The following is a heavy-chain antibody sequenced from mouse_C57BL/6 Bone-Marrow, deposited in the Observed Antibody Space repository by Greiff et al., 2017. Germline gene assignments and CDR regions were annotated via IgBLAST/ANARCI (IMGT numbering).Heavy chain of an antibody. V-gene: IGHV5-6*01. CDR3: ARHRAPYFDY. CDR1: GFTFSSYG. CDR2: ISSGGSYH. D-gene: IGHD3-3*01. J-gene: IGHJ2*01. Sequence: EVMLVESGGDLVKPGGSLKLSCAASGFTFSSYGMSWVRQTPDKRLAWVATISSGGSYHYSPDSVKGRFTISRDNAKNTLYLQMSSLKSEDTAMYYCARHRAPYFDYWGQGTTLTVSS.